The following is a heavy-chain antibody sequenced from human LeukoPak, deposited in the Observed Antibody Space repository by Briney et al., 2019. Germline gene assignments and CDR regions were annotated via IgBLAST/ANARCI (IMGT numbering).Heavy chain of an antibody. V-gene: IGHV3-23*01. CDR3: AKGGFMTTDFDP. CDR1: GFTFSSYA. J-gene: IGHJ5*02. D-gene: IGHD4-11*01. Sequence: GGSLRLSCAASGFTFSSYAMSWVRQAPGKGLEWVSAISGSGGSTYYADSVKGRFTISRDNSKNTLYLQMNSLRTEDTAVYYCAKGGFMTTDFDPWGQGTLVTVSS. CDR2: ISGSGGST.